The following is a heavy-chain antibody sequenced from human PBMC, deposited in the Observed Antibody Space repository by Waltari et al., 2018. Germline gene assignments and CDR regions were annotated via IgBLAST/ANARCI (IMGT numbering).Heavy chain of an antibody. J-gene: IGHJ6*04. Sequence: EVQLVESGGGLVQPGGSLRLSCAASGFTLSGTWLHWVRQVPGKGLVWVSRIDNGDGSGTSYADSVKGRFTISRDNAKNTLYLQMNSLRAEDTGVYYCARDHYYSKDVWGTGTTVTVSS. CDR2: IDNGDGSGT. V-gene: IGHV3-74*01. CDR3: ARDHYYSKDV. CDR1: GFTLSGTW.